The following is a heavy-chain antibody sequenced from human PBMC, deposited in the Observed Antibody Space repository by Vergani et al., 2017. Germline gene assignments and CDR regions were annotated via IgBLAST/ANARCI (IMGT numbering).Heavy chain of an antibody. CDR3: AREVGSPVFAGYYYMDV. CDR1: GFTFSSYA. D-gene: IGHD1-26*01. J-gene: IGHJ6*03. Sequence: EVQLVESGGGLVQPGGSLRLSCAASGFTFSSYAMHWVRQAPGKGLEYVSVISSNGGSTYYANSVKGRFTISRDNSKNTLYLQMGSLRAEDMAVYYCAREVGSPVFAGYYYMDVWGKGTTVTVSS. CDR2: ISSNGGST. V-gene: IGHV3-64*01.